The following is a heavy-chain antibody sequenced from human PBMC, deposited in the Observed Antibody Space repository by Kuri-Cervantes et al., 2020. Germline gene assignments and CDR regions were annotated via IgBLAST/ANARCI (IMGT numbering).Heavy chain of an antibody. D-gene: IGHD3-22*01. Sequence: ASVKVSCKASGYTFTGYYMHWVRQAPGQGLEWMGWINPNSGGTNYAQKFQGRVTMTRDTSISTAYMELRSLRSDDTAVYYCARLSYYDSSGTWWGQGTLVTVSS. V-gene: IGHV1-2*02. CDR3: ARLSYYDSSGTW. CDR2: INPNSGGT. J-gene: IGHJ4*02. CDR1: GYTFTGYY.